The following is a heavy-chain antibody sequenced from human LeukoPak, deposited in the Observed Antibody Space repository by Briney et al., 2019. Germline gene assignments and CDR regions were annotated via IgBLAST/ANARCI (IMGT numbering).Heavy chain of an antibody. CDR3: ARMVGLVSDF. Sequence: SQTLSLTCAIPGDSVSSNSAAWNWIRQSPSRGLEWLGRTYYRSKWHSYYAPSVKSRITINPGTSKNQFSLQLKSVTPEDTAVYYCARMVGLVSDFWGQGTLVTVSS. J-gene: IGHJ4*02. D-gene: IGHD3-10*01. V-gene: IGHV6-1*01. CDR2: TYYRSKWHS. CDR1: GDSVSSNSAA.